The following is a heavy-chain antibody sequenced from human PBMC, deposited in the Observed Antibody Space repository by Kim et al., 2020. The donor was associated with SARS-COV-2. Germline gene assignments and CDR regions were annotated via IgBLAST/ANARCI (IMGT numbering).Heavy chain of an antibody. Sequence: GGSLRLSCAASGFTFSSYGMHWVRQAPGKGLEWVAVISYDGSNKYYADSVKGRFTISRDNSKNTLYLQMNSLRAEDTAVYYCANGVLAVAGTRGGMDVWGQGTTVTVSS. D-gene: IGHD6-19*01. CDR3: ANGVLAVAGTRGGMDV. V-gene: IGHV3-30*18. CDR1: GFTFSSYG. CDR2: ISYDGSNK. J-gene: IGHJ6*02.